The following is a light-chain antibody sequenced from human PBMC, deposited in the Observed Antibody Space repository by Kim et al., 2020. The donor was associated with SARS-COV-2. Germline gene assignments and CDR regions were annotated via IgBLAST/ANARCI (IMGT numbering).Light chain of an antibody. CDR2: EAS. J-gene: IGKJ4*01. CDR1: QGINTH. V-gene: IGKV1-16*01. CDR3: QQYSLYPLT. Sequence: ASLGDRFTISWRASQGINTHVAWFQQKPGKAPKALIYEASSLHSGVPSRFSGSASGTYFTLTITSLQPEDFATYYCQQYSLYPLTFGGGTKVDIK.